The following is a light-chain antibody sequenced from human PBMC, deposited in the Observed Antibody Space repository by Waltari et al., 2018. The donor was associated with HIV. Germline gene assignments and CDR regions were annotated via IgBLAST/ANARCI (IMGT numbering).Light chain of an antibody. CDR3: VGWDGSLSGYV. J-gene: IGLJ1*01. CDR2: KNY. CDR1: SSNIGNYN. V-gene: IGLV1-47*01. Sequence: QSVLTQPPSASGTPGQTVTISCSGSSSNIGNYNVYWYQQLPGMTPKLLIYKNYQRPSGVPDRCAGSKSGTSASLAISGLRSEDEADYYCVGWDGSLSGYVFGAGTTVTVL.